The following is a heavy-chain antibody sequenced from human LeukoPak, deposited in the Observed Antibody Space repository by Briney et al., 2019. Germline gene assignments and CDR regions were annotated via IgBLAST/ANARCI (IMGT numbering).Heavy chain of an antibody. D-gene: IGHD3-9*01. Sequence: PSETLSLTCTVSGGSISSYYWSWIRQPPGKGLKWIGYISYSGSTNYNPSLESRVTISIDTSKNQFSLKLRSVTAADTAIYYCARQGYDILTGYIDAFDIWGQGTMVTVSS. CDR3: ARQGYDILTGYIDAFDI. V-gene: IGHV4-59*08. J-gene: IGHJ3*02. CDR1: GGSISSYY. CDR2: ISYSGST.